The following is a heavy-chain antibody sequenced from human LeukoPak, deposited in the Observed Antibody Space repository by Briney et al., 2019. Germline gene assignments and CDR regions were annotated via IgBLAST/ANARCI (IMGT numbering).Heavy chain of an antibody. CDR3: ARGRWLQLGSWFDP. J-gene: IGHJ5*02. CDR2: ISYDGSNK. CDR1: GFTFSSYA. D-gene: IGHD5-24*01. Sequence: PGRSLRLSCAASGFTFSSYAMHWVRQAPGKGLEWVAVISYDGSNKYYADSVKGRFTISRDNAKNTLYLQMNSLRAEDTAVYYCARGRWLQLGSWFDPWGQGTLVTVSS. V-gene: IGHV3-30-3*01.